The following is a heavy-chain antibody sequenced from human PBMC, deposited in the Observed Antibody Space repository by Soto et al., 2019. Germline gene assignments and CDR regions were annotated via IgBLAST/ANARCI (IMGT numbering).Heavy chain of an antibody. J-gene: IGHJ4*02. V-gene: IGHV3-7*01. D-gene: IGHD5-12*01. CDR1: GFIFNNYC. CDR3: ASVAI. CDR2: IKPDGSEK. Sequence: EVQLVESGGGLVQPGGSLRLSCAASGFIFNNYCMSWVRQAPGKGLEWVANIKPDGSEKNYVDSVKGRFTISRDNAKNTSELQMNSLTAESPAVYYCASVAIWGQGTLVTVS.